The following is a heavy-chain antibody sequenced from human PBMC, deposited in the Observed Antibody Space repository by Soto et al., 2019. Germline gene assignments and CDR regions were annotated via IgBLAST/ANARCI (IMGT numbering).Heavy chain of an antibody. V-gene: IGHV3-30-3*01. CDR2: ISHNDEPKI. J-gene: IGHJ4*01. Sequence: QVQLVESGGGVVQPGSSLRLSCAASGFSFKNYAFHWVRQAPGKDLEWVALISHNDEPKIFYADSVQGRFTISRDNFKNTVYLQMNSLRDEDTAVYHCARGVRAETYYNAFDYWGQGTQVTVSS. CDR3: ARGVRAETYYNAFDY. CDR1: GFSFKNYA. D-gene: IGHD3-10*01.